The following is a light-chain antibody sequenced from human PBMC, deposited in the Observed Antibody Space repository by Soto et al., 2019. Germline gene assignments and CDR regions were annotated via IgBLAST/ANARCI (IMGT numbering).Light chain of an antibody. CDR1: QSVISSY. CDR2: GAS. J-gene: IGKJ5*01. V-gene: IGKV3-20*01. Sequence: EIVWAQSPGSLSLSQGERATVSCRSSQSVISSYLAWYQQKPSQAPWHLIYGASRRATGIPDRFSGSGSGTDFPLTLRRLEPEDFAVYFCQHYGSSLITFGQGTRLEIK. CDR3: QHYGSSLIT.